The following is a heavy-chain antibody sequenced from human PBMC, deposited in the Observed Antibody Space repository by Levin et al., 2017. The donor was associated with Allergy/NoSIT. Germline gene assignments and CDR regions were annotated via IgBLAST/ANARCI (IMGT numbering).Heavy chain of an antibody. CDR2: VSANNDYT. V-gene: IGHV1-18*01. CDR1: GYAFANYG. CDR3: ARDSAPYCSSSSCYRRTWFDP. J-gene: IGHJ5*02. Sequence: ASVKVSCKASGYAFANYGVNWVRQAPGQGLEWMGWVSANNDYTKYPQKFQGRVTMTTDTSTTTAYMELRSLRSDDTAVYFCARDSAPYCSSSSCYRRTWFDPWGQGTLVSVSS. D-gene: IGHD2-2*01.